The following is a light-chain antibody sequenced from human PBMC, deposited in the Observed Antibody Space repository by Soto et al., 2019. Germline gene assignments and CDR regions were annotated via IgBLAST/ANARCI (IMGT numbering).Light chain of an antibody. J-gene: IGKJ1*01. V-gene: IGKV1-5*01. Sequence: DIQMTQSPSTLSASVGDRVTITCRASQSISSWLAWYQQKPGKAPKLLIYDASSLESGVPSRFSGSGSGTDFTLTISSLQTEDFATYYCQQSYSTPPTFGQGTKVDIK. CDR3: QQSYSTPPT. CDR1: QSISSW. CDR2: DAS.